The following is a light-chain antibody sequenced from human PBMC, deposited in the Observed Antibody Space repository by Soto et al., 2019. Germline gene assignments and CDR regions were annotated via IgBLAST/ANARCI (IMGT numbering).Light chain of an antibody. Sequence: EIVMTQSLATLSVSQGERATLSCRASQSVSSNLAWYQQKPGQAPRLLIYGASTRATGIPARFSGSGSGTEFTLTISSLQSEDFAVYYCQQYNNWPRTFCQGTMV. CDR2: GAS. CDR1: QSVSSN. J-gene: IGKJ1*01. V-gene: IGKV3-15*01. CDR3: QQYNNWPRT.